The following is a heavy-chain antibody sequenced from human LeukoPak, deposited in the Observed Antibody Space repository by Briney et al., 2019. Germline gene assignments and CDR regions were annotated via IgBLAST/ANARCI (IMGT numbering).Heavy chain of an antibody. CDR2: ITGSGDST. CDR3: GKERYGSSSVVDY. V-gene: IGHV3-23*01. J-gene: IGHJ4*01. Sequence: GGSLRLSCAASGFIFSNAWMNWVRQAPGKGLEWVSGITGSGDSTYYADSVKGRFTISRDNSKNTVYLQMNSLRVEDTAVYHCGKERYGSSSVVDYWGHGTLVTVSS. CDR1: GFIFSNAW. D-gene: IGHD6-6*01.